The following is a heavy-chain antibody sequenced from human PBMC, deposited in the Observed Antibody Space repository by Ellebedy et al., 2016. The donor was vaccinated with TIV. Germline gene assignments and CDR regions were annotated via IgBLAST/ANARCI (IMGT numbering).Heavy chain of an antibody. CDR1: GFTVSSKY. V-gene: IGHV3-53*01. CDR3: AGQVTDMNWYFDL. D-gene: IGHD2-21*02. Sequence: GESLKISCAASGFTVSSKYMSWVRQAPGKGLEWVSVVYSGTATYYADSVKGRFTISRDNSNNTLYLQMNSLRAEDTAVYYCAGQVTDMNWYFDLWGRGTLVTVSS. CDR2: VYSGTAT. J-gene: IGHJ2*01.